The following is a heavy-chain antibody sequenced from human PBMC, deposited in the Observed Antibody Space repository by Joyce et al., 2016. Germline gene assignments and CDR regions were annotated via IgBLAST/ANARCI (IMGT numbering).Heavy chain of an antibody. Sequence: QVQLTQSGAEVKKPGSSVKVSCQATGGTFSDYNIQWVRHAPGEGLEWMGDIIPVFGSAKYGENFQDRVTISADETTNTVYLEMRSLKSGDTATYYCATGYCSGGTCYSALGHNWGQGTLITVSS. D-gene: IGHD2-15*01. J-gene: IGHJ4*02. CDR3: ATGYCSGGTCYSALGHN. CDR1: GGTFSDYN. V-gene: IGHV1-69*01. CDR2: IIPVFGSA.